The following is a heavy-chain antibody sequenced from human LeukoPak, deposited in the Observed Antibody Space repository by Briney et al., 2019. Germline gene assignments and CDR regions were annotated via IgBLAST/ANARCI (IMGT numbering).Heavy chain of an antibody. CDR1: GFTFSSYA. Sequence: GGSLRLSCAASGFTFSSYAMSWVRQAPGKGLEWVSTISATGGSIYYADSVRGRLTISRDNSKNTVYLQMNSLRAEDTAVYYCVKGLRTGVGPYMGYHYYMDVWGKGATVTVSS. CDR2: ISATGGSI. V-gene: IGHV3-23*01. D-gene: IGHD3-16*01. CDR3: VKGLRTGVGPYMGYHYYMDV. J-gene: IGHJ6*03.